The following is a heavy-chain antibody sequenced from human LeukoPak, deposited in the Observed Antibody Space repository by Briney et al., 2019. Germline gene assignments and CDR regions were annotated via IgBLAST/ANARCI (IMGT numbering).Heavy chain of an antibody. Sequence: HSETLSLTCTVSGSISSYYWSWIRQPPGKGLEWIGYIYTSGSTNYNPSLKSRVTISVDTSKNQFSLDLSSVTAADTAVHYCARQKCTSTSCPTKNAFDIWGQGTMVTVSS. CDR1: GSISSYY. J-gene: IGHJ3*02. CDR3: ARQKCTSTSCPTKNAFDI. V-gene: IGHV4-4*09. CDR2: IYTSGST. D-gene: IGHD2-2*01.